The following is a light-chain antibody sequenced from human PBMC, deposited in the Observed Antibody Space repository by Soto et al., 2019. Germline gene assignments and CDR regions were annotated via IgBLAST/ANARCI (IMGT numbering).Light chain of an antibody. V-gene: IGLV3-1*01. CDR2: QDS. J-gene: IGLJ2*01. CDR3: QAWDSSTASV. CDR1: KLGDKY. Sequence: SYELTQLPSVSVSPGQTASITCSGDKLGDKYACWYQQKPGQSPVLVIYQDSKRPSGIPERFSGSNSGNTATLTISGTQAMDEADYYCQAWDSSTASVFGAGTKLTVL.